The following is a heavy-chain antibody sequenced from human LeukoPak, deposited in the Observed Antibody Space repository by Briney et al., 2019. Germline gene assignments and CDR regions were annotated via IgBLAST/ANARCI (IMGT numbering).Heavy chain of an antibody. J-gene: IGHJ3*01. V-gene: IGHV4-59*08. CDR1: GGSISSYY. CDR2: SHVSGNI. D-gene: IGHD3-10*01. CDR3: ARHGRRLWAGDSHDYAFDV. Sequence: KPSETLSLTCTVSGGSISSYYWSWIRQPPGKGLDWIGFSHVSGNIVYSPSFRSRATMSVDTSKNQVSLKLTSVTAADSAVYYCARHGRRLWAGDSHDYAFDVWGQGTMVTVSS.